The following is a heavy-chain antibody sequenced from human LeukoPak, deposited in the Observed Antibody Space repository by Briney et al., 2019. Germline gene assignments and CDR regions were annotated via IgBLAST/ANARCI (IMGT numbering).Heavy chain of an antibody. V-gene: IGHV1-2*02. CDR2: INPNSGGT. J-gene: IGHJ6*03. CDR3: AGDAYYDFWSGDRDYYYMDV. CDR1: GYTFTGYY. D-gene: IGHD3-3*01. Sequence: GASVKVSCKASGYTFTGYYMHWVRQAPGQGLEWMGWINPNSGGTNYAQKFQGRVTMTRDASISTAYMELSRLRSDDTAVYYCAGDAYYDFWSGDRDYYYMDVWGKGTTVTVSS.